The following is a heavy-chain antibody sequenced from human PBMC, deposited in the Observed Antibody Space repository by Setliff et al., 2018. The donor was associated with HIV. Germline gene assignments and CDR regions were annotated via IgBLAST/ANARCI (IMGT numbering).Heavy chain of an antibody. CDR2: VYTSGST. CDR1: GGSLSTYY. V-gene: IGHV4-4*07. CDR3: ARVFPPIRGAPFGTPPGAFDI. D-gene: IGHD2-15*01. J-gene: IGHJ3*02. Sequence: SETLSLTCSVSGGSLSTYYWSWIRQPAGKRLEWIGRVYTSGSTIYNPSLRSRVTMSVDTSKSQFSLKLNSVAAADTAVYYCARVFPPIRGAPFGTPPGAFDIWGQGTMVTVSS.